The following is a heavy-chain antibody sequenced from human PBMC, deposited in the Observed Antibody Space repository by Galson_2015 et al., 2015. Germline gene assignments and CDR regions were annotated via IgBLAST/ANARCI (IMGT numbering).Heavy chain of an antibody. D-gene: IGHD2-15*01. CDR3: ASPYCSGGSCYSHAFDI. J-gene: IGHJ3*02. Sequence: GGSTNYADSVKGRFTISRDNAKNTLYLQMNSLRAEDTAVYYCASPYCSGGSCYSHAFDIWGQGTMVSVSS. CDR2: GGST. V-gene: IGHV3-74*01.